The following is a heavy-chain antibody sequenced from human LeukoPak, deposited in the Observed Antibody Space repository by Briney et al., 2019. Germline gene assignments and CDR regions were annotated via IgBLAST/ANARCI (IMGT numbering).Heavy chain of an antibody. CDR1: GGSISSYY. CDR3: ARDKGTSGWFDP. D-gene: IGHD3/OR15-3a*01. V-gene: IGHV4-59*01. J-gene: IGHJ5*02. Sequence: PSETLSLTCTVSGGSISSYYWSWPRQPPGKGLEWIGYIYYSGSTNYNPSLKSRVTISVDTSKNQFSLKLSSVTAADTAVYYCARDKGTSGWFDPWGQGTLVTVSS. CDR2: IYYSGST.